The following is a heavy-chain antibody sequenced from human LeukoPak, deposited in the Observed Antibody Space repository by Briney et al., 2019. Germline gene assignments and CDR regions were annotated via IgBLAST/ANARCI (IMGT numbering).Heavy chain of an antibody. D-gene: IGHD5-12*01. Sequence: SETLSLTCTVSGGSISSYYWSWIRQPPGKGLEWIGYIYYSGSTNYNPFLESRVTISVDTSKNQFSLKLSSVTAADTAVYYCARGGWLRSEYYFDYWGQGTLVAVSP. CDR3: ARGGWLRSEYYFDY. CDR1: GGSISSYY. V-gene: IGHV4-59*01. CDR2: IYYSGST. J-gene: IGHJ4*02.